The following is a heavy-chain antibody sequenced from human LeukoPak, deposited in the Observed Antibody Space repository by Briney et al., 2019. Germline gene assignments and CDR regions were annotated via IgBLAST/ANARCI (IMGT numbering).Heavy chain of an antibody. CDR1: GFTFSSYE. Sequence: GGSLRLSCAASGFTFSSYEMNWVRQAPGKGLEWVSYISSSDTTIYYVDSVKGRFTISRDNAKNSLYLQMNSLRAKDTAVYYCARGRSGYDSYYWYFDLWGRGTLVTVSS. V-gene: IGHV3-48*03. J-gene: IGHJ2*01. D-gene: IGHD5-12*01. CDR2: ISSSDTTI. CDR3: ARGRSGYDSYYWYFDL.